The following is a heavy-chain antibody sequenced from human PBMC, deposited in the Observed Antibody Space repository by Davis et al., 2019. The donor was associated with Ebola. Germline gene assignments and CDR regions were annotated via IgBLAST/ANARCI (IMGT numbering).Heavy chain of an antibody. CDR2: INHSGST. V-gene: IGHV4-34*01. Sequence: PSETLSLTCAVYGGSFSGYYWSWIRQPPGKGLEWIGEINHSGSTNYNPSLKSRVTISVDTSKNQFSLKLSSVTAADTAVYYCARHGKVFTMGTRGPWGQGTLVTVSS. CDR1: GGSFSGYY. J-gene: IGHJ5*02. D-gene: IGHD3-10*01. CDR3: ARHGKVFTMGTRGP.